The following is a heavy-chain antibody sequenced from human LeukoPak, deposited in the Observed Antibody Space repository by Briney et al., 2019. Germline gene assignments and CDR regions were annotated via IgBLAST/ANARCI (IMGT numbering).Heavy chain of an antibody. V-gene: IGHV4-39*01. CDR2: IYYSGRT. D-gene: IGHD2-21*01. CDR3: ASQGDVVVIDL. J-gene: IGHJ5*02. Sequence: SETLSLTCTVSGGSISSSSYYWGWIRQPPGKGLEWIGSIYYSGRTYYNPSLKSRVTISVDTSKNQFSLKVSSVTAADTAVYYCASQGDVVVIDLWGQGTLVTVSS. CDR1: GGSISSSSYY.